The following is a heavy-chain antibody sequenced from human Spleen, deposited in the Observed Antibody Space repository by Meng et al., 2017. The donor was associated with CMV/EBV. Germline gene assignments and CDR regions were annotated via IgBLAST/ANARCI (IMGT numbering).Heavy chain of an antibody. J-gene: IGHJ4*02. D-gene: IGHD7-27*01. Sequence: SLTCAVSGGSFSGYYWSWIRQPPGKGLEWIGEINHSGSTNYNPSLKSRVTISVDTSKNQFSLKLSSVTAADTAVYYCASGTNWGRSYWGQGTLVTVSS. V-gene: IGHV4-34*01. CDR2: INHSGST. CDR3: ASGTNWGRSY. CDR1: GGSFSGYY.